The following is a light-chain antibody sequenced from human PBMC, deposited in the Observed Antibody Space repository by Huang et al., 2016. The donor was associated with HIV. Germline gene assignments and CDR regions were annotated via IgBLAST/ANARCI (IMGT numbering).Light chain of an antibody. CDR3: LQAIQIPPT. V-gene: IGKV2-28*01. Sequence: DIVMTQSPLSLPVTPGEPASISCRSSQSLLHSNGYNYLDWYLQQPGQSPQLLISLGSNRASGVPDRFSGSGSGTDFTLKISRVEAEDVGVYYCLQAIQIPPTFGQGTKLEIK. J-gene: IGKJ2*01. CDR1: QSLLHSNGYNY. CDR2: LGS.